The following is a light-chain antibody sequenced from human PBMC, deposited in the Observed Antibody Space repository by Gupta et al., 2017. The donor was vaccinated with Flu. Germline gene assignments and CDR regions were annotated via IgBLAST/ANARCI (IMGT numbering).Light chain of an antibody. Sequence: QLVLTQSPSASASLGASVKPTCTLSSGHSSYAIAWHQQQPEKGPRNLMKLNSDGSHSTADVSPERFSGSGSGADTYLTMSSRQAEAEDDYYCQTGGTGIVVFGGGTKLTVL. CDR2: LNSDGSH. V-gene: IGLV4-69*01. J-gene: IGLJ2*01. CDR1: SGHSSYA. CDR3: QTGGTGIVV.